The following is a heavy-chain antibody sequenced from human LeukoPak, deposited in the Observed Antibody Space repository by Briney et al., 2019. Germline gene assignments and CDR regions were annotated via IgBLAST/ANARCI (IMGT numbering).Heavy chain of an antibody. D-gene: IGHD1-14*01. J-gene: IGHJ4*02. CDR2: IYYSGST. V-gene: IGHV4-39*01. Sequence: NPSETLSLTCTVSGGSISSSSYYWGWIRQPPGKGLEWIGSIYYSGSTYYNPSLKSRVTISVDTSKNQFSLKLSSVTAADTAVYYCASVSSHFGNYFDYWGQGTLVTVSS. CDR3: ASVSSHFGNYFDY. CDR1: GGSISSSSYY.